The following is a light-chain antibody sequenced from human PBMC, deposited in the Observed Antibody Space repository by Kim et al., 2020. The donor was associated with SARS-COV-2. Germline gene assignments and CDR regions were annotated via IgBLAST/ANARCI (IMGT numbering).Light chain of an antibody. V-gene: IGLV3-1*01. CDR3: QAWDSSTWV. J-gene: IGLJ3*02. CDR1: KLGDKY. CDR2: QDS. Sequence: VSPGQTASITCSGVKLGDKYACWYQQKPGQSPVLVIYQDSKRPSGIPERFSGSNSGNTATLTISGTQAMDEADYYCQAWDSSTWVFGGGTKLTVL.